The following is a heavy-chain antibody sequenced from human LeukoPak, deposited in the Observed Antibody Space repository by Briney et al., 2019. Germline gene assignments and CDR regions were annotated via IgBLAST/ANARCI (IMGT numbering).Heavy chain of an antibody. CDR2: IYYSGST. CDR1: GGSISSYY. Sequence: SETLSLTCTVSGGSISSYYWSWIRQPPGKGLEWIGYIYYSGSTYYNPSLKSRVTISVDTSKNQFSLKLSSVTAADTAVYYCARENIVLMVYAIHFDYWGQGTLVTVSS. V-gene: IGHV4-59*12. D-gene: IGHD2-8*01. CDR3: ARENIVLMVYAIHFDY. J-gene: IGHJ4*02.